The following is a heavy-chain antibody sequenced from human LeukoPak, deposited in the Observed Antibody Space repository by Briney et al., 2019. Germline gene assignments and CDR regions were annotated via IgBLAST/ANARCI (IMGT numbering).Heavy chain of an antibody. CDR1: GFTFSSYG. V-gene: IGHV3-30*18. CDR3: AKCAYSSGWSNFDY. CDR2: ISYDGSNK. Sequence: GGSLRLSCAASGFTFSSYGMHWVRQAPGKGLEWVAVISYDGSNKYYADSVKGRFTISRDNSKNTLYLQMNSLRAEDTAVYYCAKCAYSSGWSNFDYWGQGTLVTVSS. D-gene: IGHD6-19*01. J-gene: IGHJ4*02.